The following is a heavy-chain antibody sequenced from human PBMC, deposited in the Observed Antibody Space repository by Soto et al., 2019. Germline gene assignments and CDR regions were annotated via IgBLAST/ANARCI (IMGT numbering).Heavy chain of an antibody. CDR3: ARVVSSSWGLVDAFDI. CDR1: GFTFSSYS. CDR2: ISSSSSYI. Sequence: GGSLRLSCAASGFTFSSYSMNWVRQAPGKGLEWVSSISSSSSYIYYADSVKGRFTISRDNAKNSLYLQMNSLRAEDTAVYYCARVVSSSWGLVDAFDIWGQGTMVTVSS. D-gene: IGHD3-16*01. V-gene: IGHV3-21*01. J-gene: IGHJ3*02.